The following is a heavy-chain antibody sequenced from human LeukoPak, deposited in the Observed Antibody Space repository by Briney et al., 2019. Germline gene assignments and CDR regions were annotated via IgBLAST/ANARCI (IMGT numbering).Heavy chain of an antibody. J-gene: IGHJ4*02. Sequence: GGSLRLSCAASGFTFSSYGMHWVRQAPGKGLEWVAVIWYDGSNKYYADSVKGRFTISRDNSKNTLYLQMNSLRAEDTAVYYCARGGRRLSSGTAADYWGQGTLVTVSS. V-gene: IGHV3-33*01. D-gene: IGHD1-26*01. CDR2: IWYDGSNK. CDR1: GFTFSSYG. CDR3: ARGGRRLSSGTAADY.